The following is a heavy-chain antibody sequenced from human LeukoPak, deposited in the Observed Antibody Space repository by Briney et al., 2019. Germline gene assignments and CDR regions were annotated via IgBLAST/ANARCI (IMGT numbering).Heavy chain of an antibody. Sequence: GGSLRLSCAASGFTFSDYYMSWIRQAPGKGLEWVSYISSSSSYTNYAGSVKGRFTISRDNAKNSLYLQMNSLRAEDTAVYYCARALNYYYGSGRYYFDYWGQGTLVTVSS. CDR2: ISSSSSYT. D-gene: IGHD3-10*01. CDR3: ARALNYYYGSGRYYFDY. J-gene: IGHJ4*02. V-gene: IGHV3-11*06. CDR1: GFTFSDYY.